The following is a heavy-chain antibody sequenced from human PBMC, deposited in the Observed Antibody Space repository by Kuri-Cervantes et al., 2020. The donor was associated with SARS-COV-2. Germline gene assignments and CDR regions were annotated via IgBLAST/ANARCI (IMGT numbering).Heavy chain of an antibody. J-gene: IGHJ6*02. CDR3: AREGSGWYGEDYYYYGMDV. V-gene: IGHV4-59*01. CDR2: IYYSGST. CDR1: GGSISSYY. Sequence: SETLSLTCTVSGGSISSYYWSWIRQPPGKGLEWIGYIYYSGSTNYNPSLKSRVTISVDTSKNQFSLKLSSVTAADTAVYYCAREGSGWYGEDYYYYGMDVWGQGTTVTDSS. D-gene: IGHD6-19*01.